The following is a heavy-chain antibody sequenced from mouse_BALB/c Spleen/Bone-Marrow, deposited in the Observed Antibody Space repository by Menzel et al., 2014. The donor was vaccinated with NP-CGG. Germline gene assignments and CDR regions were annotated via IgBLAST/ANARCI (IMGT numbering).Heavy chain of an antibody. V-gene: IGHV5-6-5*01. J-gene: IGHJ3*01. D-gene: IGHD2-3*01. Sequence: EVQRVESGGGLVKPGGSLKLSCAASGFTFSSYAMSWVRQTPEKRLEWVASISSGGSTYYPDSVKGRFTISRDNARNILYLQMSSLRSEDTAMYYCARGYDGYYGFAYWGQGTLVTVSA. CDR1: GFTFSSYA. CDR3: ARGYDGYYGFAY. CDR2: ISSGGST.